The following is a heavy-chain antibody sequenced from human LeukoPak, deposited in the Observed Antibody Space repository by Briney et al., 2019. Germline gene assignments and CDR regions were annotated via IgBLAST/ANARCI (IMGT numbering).Heavy chain of an antibody. J-gene: IGHJ4*02. V-gene: IGHV4-4*02. CDR1: GGSISSSNW. Sequence: SETLSLTCAVSGGSISSSNWWSWVRQPPGKGLEWIGEIYHSGSTNYNPSLKSRVTISVDKSNNHFSLKLTSVTAADTAVYYCARKGALFSGYYYPPDYWGQGTLVTVSS. CDR2: IYHSGST. CDR3: ARKGALFSGYYYPPDY. D-gene: IGHD3-22*01.